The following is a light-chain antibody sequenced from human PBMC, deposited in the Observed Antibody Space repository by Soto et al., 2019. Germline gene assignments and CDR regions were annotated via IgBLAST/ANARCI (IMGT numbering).Light chain of an antibody. CDR3: QQSYSTLWT. Sequence: DIQMTQSPSSLSASVGDRVTITCRASQSISSYLNWYQQKPGKAPKLLIYAAASLQSGGPSRFSGSGSGTDFTLTISSLQPEDFATYYCQQSYSTLWTFGPGTKVELK. V-gene: IGKV1-39*01. J-gene: IGKJ1*01. CDR1: QSISSY. CDR2: AAA.